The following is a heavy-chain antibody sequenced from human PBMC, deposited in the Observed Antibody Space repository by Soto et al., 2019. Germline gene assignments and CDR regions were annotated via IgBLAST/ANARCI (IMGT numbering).Heavy chain of an antibody. D-gene: IGHD6-13*01. J-gene: IGHJ6*02. V-gene: IGHV3-21*04. Sequence: PGGSLRLSCAASGFTFSSYSMNWVRQAPGKGLEWVSSISSSSSYIYYADSVKGRFTISRDNAKNSLYLQMNSLRAEDTAVYYCAKELISSWTHHPTIPYYYYYYGIDVWGQGTTVTVSS. CDR2: ISSSSSYI. CDR3: AKELISSWTHHPTIPYYYYYYGIDV. CDR1: GFTFSSYS.